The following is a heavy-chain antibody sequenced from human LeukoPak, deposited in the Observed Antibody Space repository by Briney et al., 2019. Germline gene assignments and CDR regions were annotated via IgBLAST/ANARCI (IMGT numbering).Heavy chain of an antibody. D-gene: IGHD5-12*01. CDR2: ISSSSSYI. V-gene: IGHV3-21*01. CDR3: ARDRVVTMLDY. CDR1: GFTFSSYS. Sequence: GGSLRLSCAASGFTFSSYSMNWVRQAPGKGLEWVSSISSSSSYIYYADSVKGRFTTSRDNAKNSLYLQMNSQRAEDTAVYYCARDRVVTMLDYWGQGTLVTVSS. J-gene: IGHJ4*02.